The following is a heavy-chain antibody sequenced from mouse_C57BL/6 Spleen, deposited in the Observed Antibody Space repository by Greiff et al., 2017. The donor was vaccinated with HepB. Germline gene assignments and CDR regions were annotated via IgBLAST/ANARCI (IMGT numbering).Heavy chain of an antibody. CDR2: IYPGDGDT. Sequence: VQLQQSGPELVKPGASVKISCKASGYAFSSSWMNWVKQRPGKGLEWIGRIYPGDGDTNNNGKFKGKATLTADKSSSTAYMQLSSLTSEDSAVYFCARSGGLRDFDYWGQGTTLTVSS. J-gene: IGHJ2*01. D-gene: IGHD1-1*01. CDR1: GYAFSSSW. CDR3: ARSGGLRDFDY. V-gene: IGHV1-82*01.